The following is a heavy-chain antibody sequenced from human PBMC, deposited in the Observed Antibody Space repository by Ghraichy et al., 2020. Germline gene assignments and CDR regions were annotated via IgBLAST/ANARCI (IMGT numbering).Heavy chain of an antibody. CDR3: ARPRHSGSYISYFDY. Sequence: ASVKVSCKASGYTFTSYGISWVRQAPGQGLEWMGWISAYNGNTNYAQKLQGRVTMTTDTSTSTAYMELRSLRSDDTAVYYCARPRHSGSYISYFDYWGQGTLVTVSS. J-gene: IGHJ4*02. D-gene: IGHD1-26*01. CDR1: GYTFTSYG. V-gene: IGHV1-18*01. CDR2: ISAYNGNT.